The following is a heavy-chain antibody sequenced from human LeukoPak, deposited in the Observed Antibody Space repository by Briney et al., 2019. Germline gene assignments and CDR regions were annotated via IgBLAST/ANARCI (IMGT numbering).Heavy chain of an antibody. CDR3: AREVDSSSWYYWFDP. J-gene: IGHJ5*02. CDR2: INHSGST. CDR1: GGSFSGYY. D-gene: IGHD6-13*01. V-gene: IGHV4-34*01. Sequence: SETLSLTCAVYGGSFSGYYWSWIRQPPGKGLEWIGEINHSGSTNYNPSLKSRVTISVDTSKNRFSLKLSSVTAADTAVYYCAREVDSSSWYYWFDPWGQGTLVTVSS.